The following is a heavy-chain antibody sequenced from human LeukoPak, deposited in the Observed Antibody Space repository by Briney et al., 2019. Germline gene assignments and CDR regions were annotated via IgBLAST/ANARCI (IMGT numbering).Heavy chain of an antibody. D-gene: IGHD4-17*01. Sequence: ASVKVSCKASGYTFTGHYMHWVRQAPGQGLEWLGWINPNSGGTNYAQKFQGWVTMTRDTSISTAYMELSRLRSDDTAVYYCARDRDYGYYYYGMDVWGQGTTVTVSS. J-gene: IGHJ6*02. CDR2: INPNSGGT. CDR3: ARDRDYGYYYYGMDV. V-gene: IGHV1-2*04. CDR1: GYTFTGHY.